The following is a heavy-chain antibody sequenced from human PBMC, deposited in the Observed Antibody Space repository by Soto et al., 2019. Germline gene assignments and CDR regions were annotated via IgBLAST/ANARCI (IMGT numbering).Heavy chain of an antibody. J-gene: IGHJ5*02. CDR1: GYIFTGYY. CDR3: ARAVTMVRGVIYWFDP. D-gene: IGHD3-10*01. V-gene: IGHV1-2*02. CDR2: INPNSGGT. Sequence: ASVKVSCKASGYIFTGYYMHWVRQAPGQGLEWMGWINPNSGGTNYAQKFQGRVTMTRDTSISTAYMELSRLRSDDTAVYYCARAVTMVRGVIYWFDPWGQGTLVTVSS.